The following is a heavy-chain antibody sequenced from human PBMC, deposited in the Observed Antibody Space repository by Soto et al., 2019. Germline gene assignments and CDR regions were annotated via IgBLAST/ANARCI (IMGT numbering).Heavy chain of an antibody. D-gene: IGHD3-10*01. Sequence: SLRLSCAASGFTFSSFAMSWVRQAPGKGLEWVSSISGSGESTYYADSVKGRLSISRDNSKNTLYLQMNSLRAEDTAVYYCAKRREGGYYIFDYWGQGTPVTV. J-gene: IGHJ4*02. V-gene: IGHV3-23*01. CDR2: ISGSGEST. CDR1: GFTFSSFA. CDR3: AKRREGGYYIFDY.